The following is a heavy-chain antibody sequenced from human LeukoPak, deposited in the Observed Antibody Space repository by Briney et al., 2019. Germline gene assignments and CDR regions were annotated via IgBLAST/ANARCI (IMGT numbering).Heavy chain of an antibody. CDR1: GGSISSYY. D-gene: IGHD3-22*01. J-gene: IGHJ3*02. CDR2: IYYSGST. CDR3: ARVAVTYRAFDI. Sequence: SETLSLTCTVSGGSISSYYWSWIRQPPGRGLEWIGYIYYSGSTNYNPSLKSRVTISVDTSKNQFSLKLSSVTAADTAVYYCARVAVTYRAFDIWGQGTMVTVSS. V-gene: IGHV4-59*01.